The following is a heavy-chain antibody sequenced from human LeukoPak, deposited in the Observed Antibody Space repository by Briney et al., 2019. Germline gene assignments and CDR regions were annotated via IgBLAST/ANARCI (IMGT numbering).Heavy chain of an antibody. CDR3: TRDSCSTTSCYRPAKLGP. CDR2: ISFDGGDQ. Sequence: GGSLRLSCAASQFRFSIYSLHWVRQAPGKGLEWLAVISFDGGDQHYADSVKGRFTISRDNSNNTLYLQMNSLRADDTAVYYCTRDSCSTTSCYRPAKLGPWGQGSLVTVSS. J-gene: IGHJ5*02. V-gene: IGHV3-30-3*01. CDR1: QFRFSIYS. D-gene: IGHD2-2*01.